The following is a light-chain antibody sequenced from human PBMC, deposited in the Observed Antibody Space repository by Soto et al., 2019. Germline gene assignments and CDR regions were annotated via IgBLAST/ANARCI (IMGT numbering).Light chain of an antibody. CDR1: QSVSSN. CDR3: QQYNKWPRT. CDR2: DVS. Sequence: IMLTQSPATLSVSPGERATLSFRASQSVSSNLAWYQQKPGQAPRLLIYDVSVRATGIPARFSGSGSGTEFTLPISSLQSEDFAVYYCQQYNKWPRTFGQGTQVDI. J-gene: IGKJ1*01. V-gene: IGKV3D-15*01.